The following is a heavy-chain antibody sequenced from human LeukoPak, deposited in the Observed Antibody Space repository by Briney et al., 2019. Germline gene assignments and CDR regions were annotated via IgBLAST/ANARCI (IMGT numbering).Heavy chain of an antibody. CDR2: IYYSGST. V-gene: IGHV4-59*08. J-gene: IGHJ3*02. D-gene: IGHD1-26*01. CDR3: ARLVGATGNDAFDI. Sequence: PSETLSLTCTVPGGSISSYYWSWIRQPPGKGLELSGYIYYSGSTNYNPSLKRRVTISVDTSKNQLSLKLSSVTAADTAVYYCARLVGATGNDAFDIWGQGTMVTVSS. CDR1: GGSISSYY.